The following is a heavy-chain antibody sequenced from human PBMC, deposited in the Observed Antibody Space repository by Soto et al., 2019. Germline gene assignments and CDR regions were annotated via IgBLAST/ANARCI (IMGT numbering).Heavy chain of an antibody. CDR1: AGSITGDSYY. CDR3: ARDHCGSDCYSGIDY. J-gene: IGHJ4*02. Sequence: ASETLSLTCNVSAGSITGDSYYWTWIRQPPGKGLEWLGYISYNGRTNYNPSLKSRVTISVDTSRKQFFLRLTSVTAADTAIYYFARDHCGSDCYSGIDYWGQGALVTVSS. V-gene: IGHV4-61*01. CDR2: ISYNGRT. D-gene: IGHD2-21*02.